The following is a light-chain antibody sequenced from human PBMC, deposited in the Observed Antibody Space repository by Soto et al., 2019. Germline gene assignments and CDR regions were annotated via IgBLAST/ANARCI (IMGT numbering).Light chain of an antibody. CDR2: EVS. V-gene: IGLV2-23*02. Sequence: QSALTQPASVSGSPGQSITISCTGTSSEVGSYNLVSWYQQHPGKAPKLMIYEVSKRPSGVSNRFSGSKSGNTAPLTISGLQAEDEADYYCCSYAGSSTYVVFGGGTKLTVL. CDR1: SSEVGSYNL. CDR3: CSYAGSSTYVV. J-gene: IGLJ2*01.